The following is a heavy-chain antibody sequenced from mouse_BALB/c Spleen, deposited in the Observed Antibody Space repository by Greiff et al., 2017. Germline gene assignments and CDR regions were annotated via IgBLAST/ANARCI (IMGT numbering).Heavy chain of an antibody. CDR2: IWAGGST. J-gene: IGHJ4*01. CDR1: GFSLTSYG. V-gene: IGHV2-9*02. CDR3: ARPPLLRLREGYAMDY. D-gene: IGHD1-2*01. Sequence: VQLVESGPGLVAPSQSLSITCTVSGFSLTSYGVHWVRQPPGKGLEWLGVIWAGGSTNYNSALMSRLSISKDNSKSQVFLKMNSLQTDDTAMYYCARPPLLRLREGYAMDYWGQGTSVTVSS.